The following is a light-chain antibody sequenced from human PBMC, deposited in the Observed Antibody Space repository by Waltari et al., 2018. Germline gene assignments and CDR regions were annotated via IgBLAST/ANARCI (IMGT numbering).Light chain of an antibody. J-gene: IGLJ1*01. Sequence: QSALTQPASVSGSPGQSITISCTGTSSDVGGYNLVSWYQQHPGKAPKLIIYEGTKRPSGVSTRFSCSKSGNTASLAISGLQAEDEADYYCCSYAGSRTFVFGSGTKVTVL. V-gene: IGLV2-23*01. CDR1: SSDVGGYNL. CDR2: EGT. CDR3: CSYAGSRTFV.